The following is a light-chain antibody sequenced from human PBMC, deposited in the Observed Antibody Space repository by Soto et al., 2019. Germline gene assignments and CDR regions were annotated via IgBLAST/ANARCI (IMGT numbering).Light chain of an antibody. CDR3: QQADSVPLT. CDR2: TGS. V-gene: IGKV1-12*01. CDR1: QGISNW. J-gene: IGKJ4*01. Sequence: DIQMTQSPSSVSASVGDRVSITCRASQGISNWLAWYQQKPGRAPKLLIYTGSSLQSGVPSRFSGTGSGTDFTLTISSLQPEDVATCYCQQADSVPLTFGGGTKVEIK.